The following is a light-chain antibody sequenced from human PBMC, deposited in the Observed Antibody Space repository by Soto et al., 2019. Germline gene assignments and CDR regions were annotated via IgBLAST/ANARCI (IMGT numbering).Light chain of an antibody. Sequence: QSALTQPASVSGSPGPSITISCTGTSSDIGAYNSVSWYQQHPGKAPKLIIYDVSSRPSGISNRFSGSKSGNTASLTISGLQADDDATYYCSSSTSLTTEVFGGGTKVTVL. CDR3: SSSTSLTTEV. CDR2: DVS. CDR1: SSDIGAYNS. J-gene: IGLJ3*02. V-gene: IGLV2-14*03.